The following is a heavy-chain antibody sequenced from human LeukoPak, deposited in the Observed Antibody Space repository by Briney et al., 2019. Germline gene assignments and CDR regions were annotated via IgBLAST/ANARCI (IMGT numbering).Heavy chain of an antibody. CDR3: ARDPLSAAGSGWFDP. Sequence: GASVKVSCKASGYPFTSNGISWVQQAPGQGLEWMGWISAYNGNTNYAQNLQGRVTMTTDTSTTTAYMELRSLRSDDTAVYYCARDPLSAAGSGWFDPWGQGTPVTVSS. J-gene: IGHJ5*02. V-gene: IGHV1-18*01. CDR2: ISAYNGNT. CDR1: GYPFTSNG. D-gene: IGHD6-13*01.